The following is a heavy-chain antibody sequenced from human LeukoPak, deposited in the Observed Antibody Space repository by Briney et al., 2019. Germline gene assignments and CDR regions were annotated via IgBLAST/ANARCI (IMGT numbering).Heavy chain of an antibody. CDR2: IKQDGSEK. CDR1: GFTFYRYW. CDR3: ARDRAVVACDN. Sequence: PGGSLRLSCAASGFTFYRYWMGWVRQAPGKGLEWVANIKQDGSEKYYVDSVKGRFTISRDNAKNSVYLQMNSLRAEDTAVYYCARDRAVVACDNWGQGTLVTVSS. J-gene: IGHJ4*02. D-gene: IGHD3-22*01. V-gene: IGHV3-7*01.